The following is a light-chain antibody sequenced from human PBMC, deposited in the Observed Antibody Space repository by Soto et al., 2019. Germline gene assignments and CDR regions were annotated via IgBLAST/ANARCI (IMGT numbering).Light chain of an antibody. J-gene: IGKJ1*01. V-gene: IGKV1-5*01. CDR2: DTS. CDR3: QQYNSYSWT. CDR1: QSISSW. Sequence: DIQMTQSPSTLSASVGDRVTITCRASQSISSWLAWYQQKPGKAPKLLIYDTSSLESGVPSTFSGRGSGTEFTLTISSLQPDDFATYYCQQYNSYSWTFGPGTKVDI.